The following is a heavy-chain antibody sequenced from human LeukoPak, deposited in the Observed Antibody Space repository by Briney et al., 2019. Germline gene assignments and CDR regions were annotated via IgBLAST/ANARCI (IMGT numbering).Heavy chain of an antibody. Sequence: AASVKVSCKASGYTFTSYDINWVRQATGQGLEWMGWMNPNSGNTGYAQKFQGRVTMTRNTSISTAYMELSSLRSEDTAVYYCARRYSSSRARRGTQENWFDPWGQGTLVTVSS. J-gene: IGHJ5*02. V-gene: IGHV1-8*01. CDR1: GYTFTSYD. CDR3: ARRYSSSRARRGTQENWFDP. D-gene: IGHD6-13*01. CDR2: MNPNSGNT.